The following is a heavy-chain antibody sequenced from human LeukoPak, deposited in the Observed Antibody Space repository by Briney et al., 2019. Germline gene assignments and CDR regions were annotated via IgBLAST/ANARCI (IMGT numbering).Heavy chain of an antibody. D-gene: IGHD3-22*01. J-gene: IGHJ4*02. CDR1: GFMFSNHV. CDR3: AKDGFDYYDSSGYYYFDY. Sequence: GGSLRLSCAGSGFMFSNHVMSWVRQAPGKGLEWVSGISTRGGGIYYADSVKGRFTISRDNSKNTLYLQMKSLRAEDTAVYYCAKDGFDYYDSSGYYYFDYWGQGTLVTVSS. V-gene: IGHV3-23*01. CDR2: ISTRGGGI.